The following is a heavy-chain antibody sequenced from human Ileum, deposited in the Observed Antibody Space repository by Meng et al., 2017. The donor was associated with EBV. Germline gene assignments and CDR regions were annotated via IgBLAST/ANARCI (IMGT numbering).Heavy chain of an antibody. CDR3: ASRPENDVGPFDY. CDR2: VNTGNGKT. Sequence: QVQLVQSGAEVKKPGASVKVSCKASGYTFTSYPMHWVRQAPGQRLQWMGWVNTGNGKTEYSQNFQGRVTITRDTSANTAYMELSSLRSEDTAVYYCASRPENDVGPFDYCGQGTLVTVSS. J-gene: IGHJ4*02. V-gene: IGHV1-3*04. D-gene: IGHD1-14*01. CDR1: GYTFTSYP.